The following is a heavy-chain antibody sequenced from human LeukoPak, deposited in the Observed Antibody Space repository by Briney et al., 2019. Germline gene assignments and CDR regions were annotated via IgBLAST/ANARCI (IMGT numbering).Heavy chain of an antibody. J-gene: IGHJ4*02. D-gene: IGHD3-3*01. V-gene: IGHV4-30-2*02. CDR1: GGSISSGGYS. CDR3: ARTIFGVVGSFHFGY. CDR2: IYHSGST. Sequence: PSQTLSLTCAVSGGSISSGGYSWSWIRQPPGKGLEWIGYIYHSGSTYYNPSLKSRVTISVDRSKNQFSLKLSSVTAADTAMYYCARTIFGVVGSFHFGYWGQGTLVTVSS.